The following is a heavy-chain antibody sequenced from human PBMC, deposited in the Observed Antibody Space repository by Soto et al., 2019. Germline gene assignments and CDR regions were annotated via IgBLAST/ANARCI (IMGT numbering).Heavy chain of an antibody. Sequence: GSLRLSCEASGFTFSGFDMHWVRQPTGKGLEWVSSIGTAGDTYYAVSVKGRFTISRDNAKNSLSLQMNSLRAGDMAVYSCAKSQEIGTHFFDSWGQGTQVTAPQ. D-gene: IGHD6-13*01. CDR2: IGTAGDT. V-gene: IGHV3-13*01. CDR3: AKSQEIGTHFFDS. CDR1: GFTFSGFD. J-gene: IGHJ4*02.